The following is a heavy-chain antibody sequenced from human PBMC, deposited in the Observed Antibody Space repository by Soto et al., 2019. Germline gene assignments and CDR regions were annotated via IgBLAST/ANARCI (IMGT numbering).Heavy chain of an antibody. Sequence: PGGFLRLSCAASGFTFSSYAMSWVRQAAGKGLEWVSAISGGGGSTYYADSVKGRFTISRDNSKNTQYLQMNSLRAEDTAVYYCAKEPNYGKVPYYQYYYMDVWGKGTTVTVSS. CDR1: GFTFSSYA. D-gene: IGHD4-17*01. CDR2: ISGGGGST. J-gene: IGHJ6*03. V-gene: IGHV3-23*01. CDR3: AKEPNYGKVPYYQYYYMDV.